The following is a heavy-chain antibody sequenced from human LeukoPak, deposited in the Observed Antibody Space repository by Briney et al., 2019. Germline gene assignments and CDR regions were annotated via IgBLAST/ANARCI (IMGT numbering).Heavy chain of an antibody. Sequence: GGSLRLSCAASGFTFSESYMSWIRQAPGKGLEWVSYISNSGSTIKYADSVKGRFTISRDSTKTSLYLQMNSLRVEDTAVYYCAKDPVRDIVLMVYALWGQGTLVTVSS. J-gene: IGHJ4*02. V-gene: IGHV3-11*01. CDR3: AKDPVRDIVLMVYAL. D-gene: IGHD2-8*01. CDR2: ISNSGSTI. CDR1: GFTFSESY.